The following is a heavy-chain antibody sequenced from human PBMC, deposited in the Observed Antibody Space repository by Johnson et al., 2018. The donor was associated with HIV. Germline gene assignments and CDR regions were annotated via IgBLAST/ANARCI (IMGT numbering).Heavy chain of an antibody. D-gene: IGHD2-21*02. CDR2: IKLDGSEK. Sequence: VQLVESGGGLVQPGGSLRLSCAASGFTFSSYWMSWVRQAPGKGLEWVANIKLDGSEKYYVDSVRGRFTISRDNAKNTLYLQMNSLRAEDTAVYYCEKDLAFAYCGGNCYSGAFDIWGQGTMVTVSS. CDR1: GFTFSSYW. J-gene: IGHJ3*02. V-gene: IGHV3-7*03. CDR3: EKDLAFAYCGGNCYSGAFDI.